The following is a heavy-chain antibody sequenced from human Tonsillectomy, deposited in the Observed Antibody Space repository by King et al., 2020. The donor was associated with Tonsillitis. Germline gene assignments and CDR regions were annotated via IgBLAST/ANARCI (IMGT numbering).Heavy chain of an antibody. CDR2: ISYDGSNK. V-gene: IGHV3-30*18. Sequence: VQLVESGGGVVQPGRSLRLSCAASGFTFSSYGMHWVRQAPGKGLEWVEVISYDGSNKYYADSVKGRFTISRDNSKNTLYLQMNSLRAEDTAVYYCAKDRWRAAPFDYWGQGTLVTVSS. CDR3: AKDRWRAAPFDY. CDR1: GFTFSSYG. D-gene: IGHD6-13*01. J-gene: IGHJ4*02.